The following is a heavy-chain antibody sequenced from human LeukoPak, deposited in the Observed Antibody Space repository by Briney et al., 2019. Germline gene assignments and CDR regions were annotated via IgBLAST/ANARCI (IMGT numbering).Heavy chain of an antibody. Sequence: GGTLRLSCAASGFTFSSYWMSWVRQAPGKGLQWVANIKQDGSEKNYVDSVKGRFSISRDNAKNSLYLQMNSLTAEDTAVYYCARNPPGIVGAPTHYCYYMDVWGRGTTVTISS. CDR3: ARNPPGIVGAPTHYCYYMDV. V-gene: IGHV3-7*01. CDR1: GFTFSSYW. CDR2: IKQDGSEK. J-gene: IGHJ6*03. D-gene: IGHD1-26*01.